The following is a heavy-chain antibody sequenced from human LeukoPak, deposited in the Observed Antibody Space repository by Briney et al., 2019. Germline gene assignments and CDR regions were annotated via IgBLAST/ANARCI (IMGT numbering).Heavy chain of an antibody. Sequence: QPGGSLRLSCAAFGFTFSSYGMHWVRQAPGKGLEWVAVIRFDGDNKYYGEAVKGRFTIARNNAENKLFLDMNNLRADDAAVYFCARSVYGSGSYMDVWGQGTTVIVSS. V-gene: IGHV3-33*08. CDR2: IRFDGDNK. CDR3: ARSVYGSGSYMDV. J-gene: IGHJ6*03. D-gene: IGHD3-10*01. CDR1: GFTFSSYG.